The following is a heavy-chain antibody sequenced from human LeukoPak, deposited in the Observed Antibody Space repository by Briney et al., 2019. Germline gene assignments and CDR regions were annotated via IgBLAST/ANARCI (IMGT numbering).Heavy chain of an antibody. Sequence: PSETLSPTCAVYGGSLSGYYWSWVRQPPGKGLEWIGEINHSGSTNYNSSLKSRVTISVDTSKNQFSLKLSSVTAAAAAVYYSARVVRQWLANYAFDIWGQGTLVTVSS. J-gene: IGHJ3*02. D-gene: IGHD6-19*01. CDR1: GGSLSGYY. V-gene: IGHV4-34*01. CDR2: INHSGST. CDR3: ARVVRQWLANYAFDI.